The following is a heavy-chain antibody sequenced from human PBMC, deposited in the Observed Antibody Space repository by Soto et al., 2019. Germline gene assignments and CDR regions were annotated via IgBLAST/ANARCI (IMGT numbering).Heavy chain of an antibody. D-gene: IGHD3-22*01. V-gene: IGHV3-23*01. CDR3: TKFYYDSSGSRSFQH. Sequence: GGSLRLSCAASGFIFSTYAMSWVRQAPGKGLEWVSAITGSGGSTFYADSVKGRFTISRDNSKNTLYVQMNSLRAEDTAVYYCTKFYYDSSGSRSFQHWGQGTLVTVSS. CDR2: ITGSGGST. J-gene: IGHJ1*01. CDR1: GFIFSTYA.